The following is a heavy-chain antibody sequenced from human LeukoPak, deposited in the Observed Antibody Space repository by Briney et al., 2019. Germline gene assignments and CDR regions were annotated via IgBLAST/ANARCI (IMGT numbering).Heavy chain of an antibody. CDR1: GFTFSSYW. CDR2: IKQVGSEK. D-gene: IGHD2-15*01. CDR3: ARRYCSGGSCYSNGASYFDY. V-gene: IGHV3-7*01. Sequence: GGSLRLSCAASGFTFSSYWMSWVRQAPGKGLEWVANIKQVGSEKYYVDSVKGRFTISRDNAKNSLYLQMNSLRAEDTAVYYCARRYCSGGSCYSNGASYFDYWGQGTLVTVSS. J-gene: IGHJ4*02.